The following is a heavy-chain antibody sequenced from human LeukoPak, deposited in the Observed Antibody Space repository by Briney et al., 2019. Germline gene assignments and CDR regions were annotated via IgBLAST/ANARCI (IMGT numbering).Heavy chain of an antibody. CDR2: IYPGDSDT. Sequence: GESLKISCKGFGYRFTNYWIGWVRQMPGKGLEWMGIIYPGDSDTRYSPSFRGQVTISADKSINTAYLQWSSLKASDTAMYYCVLAGSGSYYFDYWGQGILVTVSS. CDR3: VLAGSGSYYFDY. V-gene: IGHV5-51*01. CDR1: GYRFTNYW. D-gene: IGHD3-10*01. J-gene: IGHJ4*02.